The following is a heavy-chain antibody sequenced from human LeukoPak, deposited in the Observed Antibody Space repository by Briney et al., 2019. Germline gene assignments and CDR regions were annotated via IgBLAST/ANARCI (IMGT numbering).Heavy chain of an antibody. J-gene: IGHJ3*02. Sequence: ASVKVSCKASGYTFTGYYMHWVRQAPGQGLEWMGWINPNSGGTNYAQKFQGRVTMTRDTSISTVYMELSRLRSDDTAVYYCARNGLSSRWCAFDIWGQGKMVTVSS. CDR1: GYTFTGYY. D-gene: IGHD6-13*01. CDR3: ARNGLSSRWCAFDI. V-gene: IGHV1-2*02. CDR2: INPNSGGT.